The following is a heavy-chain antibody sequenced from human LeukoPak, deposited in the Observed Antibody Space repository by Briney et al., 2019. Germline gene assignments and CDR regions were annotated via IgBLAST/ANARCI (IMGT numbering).Heavy chain of an antibody. D-gene: IGHD3-16*01. CDR3: AKGGVPGLPFDY. CDR1: GFTFSSYG. CDR2: ISYDGSNK. Sequence: PGGSLRLSCAASGFTFSSYGMHWVRQDPGKGLEWVAVISYDGSNKYYADSVKGRFTISRDNSKNTLYLQMNSLRAEDTAVYYCAKGGVPGLPFDYWGQGTLVTVSS. V-gene: IGHV3-30*18. J-gene: IGHJ4*02.